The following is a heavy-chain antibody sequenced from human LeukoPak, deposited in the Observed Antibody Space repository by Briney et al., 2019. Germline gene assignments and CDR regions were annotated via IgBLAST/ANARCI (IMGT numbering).Heavy chain of an antibody. J-gene: IGHJ4*02. CDR2: ITNDGSTT. Sequence: GGSLRLSCAASGFTFSSYWMHWVRQAPGKGLVWVSRITNDGSTTNYADSVKGRFTISRDNAKNTLYLQMNSLRVEDTAIYYCARDVGGYAFDYWGRGTLVTVSS. CDR3: ARDVGGYAFDY. D-gene: IGHD5-12*01. V-gene: IGHV3-74*01. CDR1: GFTFSSYW.